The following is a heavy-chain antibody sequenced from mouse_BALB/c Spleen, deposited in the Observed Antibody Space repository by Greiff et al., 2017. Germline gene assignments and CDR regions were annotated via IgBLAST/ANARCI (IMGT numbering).Heavy chain of an antibody. D-gene: IGHD2-2*01. V-gene: IGHV1-74*01. CDR3: AKGGLRQSFDY. CDR2: IDPYDSET. J-gene: IGHJ2*01. Sequence: QVQLQQPGAELVRPGASVKLSCKASGYTFTSYWMNWVKQRPEQGLEWIGRIDPYDSETHYNQKFKGKATMTVDKSSSTAYMELARLTSEDSAIYYCAKGGLRQSFDYWGQGTTLTVSS. CDR1: GYTFTSYW.